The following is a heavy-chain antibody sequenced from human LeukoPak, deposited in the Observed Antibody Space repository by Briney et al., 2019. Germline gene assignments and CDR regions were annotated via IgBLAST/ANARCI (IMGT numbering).Heavy chain of an antibody. CDR2: INAGNGNT. Sequence: EASVKVSCKASGYTFTSYAMHWVRQAPGQRLEWMGWINAGNGNTKYSQKFQGRVTITRDTSASTAYMELSSLRSEDTAVYYCARASRLVGQFDYWGQGTLVTVSS. D-gene: IGHD1-26*01. V-gene: IGHV1-3*01. J-gene: IGHJ4*02. CDR1: GYTFTSYA. CDR3: ARASRLVGQFDY.